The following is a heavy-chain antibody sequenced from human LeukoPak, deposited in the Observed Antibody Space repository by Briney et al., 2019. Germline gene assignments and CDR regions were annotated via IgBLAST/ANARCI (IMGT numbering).Heavy chain of an antibody. V-gene: IGHV1-2*02. CDR2: INPNSGGT. CDR3: ATLYNYDSSGYD. CDR1: GYTFTGYY. J-gene: IGHJ4*02. D-gene: IGHD3-22*01. Sequence: ASVKVSCKASGYTFTGYYMHWVRQAPGQGLEWMGWINPNSGGTNYAQKFQGRVTMTRDTSISTAYMELSRLRSDDTAVYYCATLYNYDSSGYDWGQGTLVTVSS.